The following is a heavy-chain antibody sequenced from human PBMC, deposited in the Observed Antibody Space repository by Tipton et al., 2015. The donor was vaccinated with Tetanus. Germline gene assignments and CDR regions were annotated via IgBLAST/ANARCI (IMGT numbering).Heavy chain of an antibody. CDR1: GGSISSEDHY. D-gene: IGHD3-16*01. V-gene: IGHV4-31*03. CDR3: TRVLSGYDYVSWFDP. Sequence: TLSLTCTVSGGSISSEDHYWSWIRQDPGKGLEWIGSIFYRGNTNYNPSLKSRVTLSVDTSKNQFSLKLNSVTAADTAVYYCTRVLSGYDYVSWFDPWGQGTLVTVSS. J-gene: IGHJ5*02. CDR2: IFYRGNT.